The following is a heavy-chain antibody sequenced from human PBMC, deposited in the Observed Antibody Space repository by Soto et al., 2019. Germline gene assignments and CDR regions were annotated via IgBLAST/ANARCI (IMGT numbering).Heavy chain of an antibody. CDR2: ISAYNGNT. CDR3: ARDLIGSGWYVGSSDY. Sequence: ASVKVSCKASGYTFTSCGISWVREAPGQGLEWMGWISAYNGNTNYAQKLQGRVTMTTDTSTSTAYMELRSLRSDDTAVYYCARDLIGSGWYVGSSDYWGQGTLVTVSS. CDR1: GYTFTSCG. J-gene: IGHJ4*02. V-gene: IGHV1-18*04. D-gene: IGHD6-19*01.